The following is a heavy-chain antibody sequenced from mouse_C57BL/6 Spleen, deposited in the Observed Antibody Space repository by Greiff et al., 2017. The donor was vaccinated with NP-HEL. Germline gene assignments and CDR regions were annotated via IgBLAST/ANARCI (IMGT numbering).Heavy chain of an antibody. D-gene: IGHD2-4*01. Sequence: EVKVIESGGDLVKPGGSLKLSCAASGFTFSSYGMSWVRQTPDKRLEWVATISSGGSYTYYPDSVKGRFTISRDNAKNTLYLQMSSLKSEDTAMYYCAREGDDYDIDYWGQGTTLTVSS. V-gene: IGHV5-6*01. CDR2: ISSGGSYT. J-gene: IGHJ2*01. CDR3: AREGDDYDIDY. CDR1: GFTFSSYG.